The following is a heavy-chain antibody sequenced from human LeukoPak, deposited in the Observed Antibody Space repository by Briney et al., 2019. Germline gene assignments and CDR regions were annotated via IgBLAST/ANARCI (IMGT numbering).Heavy chain of an antibody. V-gene: IGHV3-48*02. Sequence: GGSLRLSCAASGFTFSNAWMSWVRQAPGKGLEWVSYINYDGRDVYYADSVKGRFTTSRDNAKNSLYLQVNSLRDEDTAVYYCARDLYSYGRFDYWGQGTLVTISS. CDR1: GFTFSNAW. J-gene: IGHJ4*02. D-gene: IGHD5-18*01. CDR3: ARDLYSYGRFDY. CDR2: INYDGRDV.